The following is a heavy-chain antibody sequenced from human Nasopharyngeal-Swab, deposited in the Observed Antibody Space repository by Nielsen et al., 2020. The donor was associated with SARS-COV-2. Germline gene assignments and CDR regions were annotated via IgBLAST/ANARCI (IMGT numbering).Heavy chain of an antibody. CDR3: VRDQAMARPNWFDP. V-gene: IGHV7-4-1*02. J-gene: IGHJ5*02. CDR1: GYTFTRYA. D-gene: IGHD5-18*01. Sequence: ASVKVSCKASGYTFTRYAINWLRQAPGQGPEWMGWIATPTGHPTYAQGFTGRFVFSLDTSVATAYLHIISLKTEDTAIYYCVRDQAMARPNWFDPWGQGTLVTVSS. CDR2: IATPTGHP.